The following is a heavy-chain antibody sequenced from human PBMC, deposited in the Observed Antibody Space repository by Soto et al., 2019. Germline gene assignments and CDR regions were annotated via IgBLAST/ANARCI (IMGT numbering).Heavy chain of an antibody. V-gene: IGHV3-23*01. CDR3: AKDKIITMIVVATHGMDV. D-gene: IGHD3-22*01. CDR2: ISGSGGST. Sequence: PGGSLRLSCAASGFTFSSYAMSWVRQAPGKGLEWVSAISGSGGSTYYADSVKGRFTISRDNSKNTLYLQMNSLRTEDTAVYYCAKDKIITMIVVATHGMDVWGQGTTVTVS. CDR1: GFTFSSYA. J-gene: IGHJ6*02.